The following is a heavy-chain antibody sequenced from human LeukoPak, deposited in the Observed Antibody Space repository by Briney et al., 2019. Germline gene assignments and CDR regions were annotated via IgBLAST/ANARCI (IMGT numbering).Heavy chain of an antibody. Sequence: PGGSLRLSCAASEFSFSSYWMSWVRQAPGKGLEWVANINEDGSYKYHADSVKGRLTISRDNAKNSLYLQMNSLRAEDTAVYYCARDATRGGDNDYWGQGTRVIVSS. CDR3: ARDATRGGDNDY. J-gene: IGHJ4*02. CDR2: INEDGSYK. D-gene: IGHD2-21*02. CDR1: EFSFSSYW. V-gene: IGHV3-7*01.